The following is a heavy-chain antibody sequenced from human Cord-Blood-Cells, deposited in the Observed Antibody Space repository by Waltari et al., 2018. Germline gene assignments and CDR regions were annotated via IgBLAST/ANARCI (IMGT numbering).Heavy chain of an antibody. CDR3: GGHWNYFDY. V-gene: IGHV3-7*01. J-gene: IGHJ4*02. D-gene: IGHD1-1*01. CDR1: GSSCARSW. CDR2: IKEDGSEK. Sequence: VRPVAPGCGLVPPGGALLVDCAACGSSCARSWLSWVRQAPGKGLEWVGNIKEDGSEKYYVYSVKGRVTNSRDNAKNSLHLQMNSLRAKDTAVYYCGGHWNYFDYWGQGTLVTVSS.